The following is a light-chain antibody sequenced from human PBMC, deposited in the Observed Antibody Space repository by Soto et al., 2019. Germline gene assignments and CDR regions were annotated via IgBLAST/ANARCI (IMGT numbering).Light chain of an antibody. J-gene: IGKJ1*01. CDR2: AAS. V-gene: IGKV1-6*01. CDR3: LQDYNYPRT. Sequence: AIPMTQSPSTLSGSVGDTVTVTCRASQSVSGWLAWYQQKPGEAPKLLIYAASSLQSGVPSRFSGSGSGTDFTLTIGSLQPEDFATYYCLQDYNYPRTFGQGTKVDI. CDR1: QSVSGW.